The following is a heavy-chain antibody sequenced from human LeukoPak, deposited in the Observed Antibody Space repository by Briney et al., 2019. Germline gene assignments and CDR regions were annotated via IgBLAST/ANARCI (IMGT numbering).Heavy chain of an antibody. CDR3: AARGDYFMGRDY. D-gene: IGHD4-17*01. V-gene: IGHV4-61*02. CDR2: IYTSGST. CDR1: SGSISSGSYY. J-gene: IGHJ4*02. Sequence: SETLSLTSTVASGSISSGSYYWSWIRQPAGKGLEWIGRIYTSGSTNYNPSLKSRVTISVDTSKNQFSLKLSSVTAADTAVYYCAARGDYFMGRDYWGQGTLVTVSS.